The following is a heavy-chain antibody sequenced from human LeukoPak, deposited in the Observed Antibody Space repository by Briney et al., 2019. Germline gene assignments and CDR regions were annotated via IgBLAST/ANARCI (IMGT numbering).Heavy chain of an antibody. CDR3: ARGSAAAGTSKSLNR. Sequence: GGSLRLSCAASGFDFEDYAMLWVRQAPGKGLEWFSVIYWDGISTYYADSMKGRFTISRDNSKNSLYLQMNSLMTEDTALYYCARGSAAAGTSKSLNRWGQGTLVTVSS. D-gene: IGHD6-13*01. J-gene: IGHJ5*02. CDR2: IYWDGIST. CDR1: GFDFEDYA. V-gene: IGHV3-43*01.